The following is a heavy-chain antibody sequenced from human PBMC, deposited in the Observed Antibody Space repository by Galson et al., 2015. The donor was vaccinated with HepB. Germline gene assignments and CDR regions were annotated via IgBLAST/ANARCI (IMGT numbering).Heavy chain of an antibody. D-gene: IGHD2-15*01. CDR1: GYTFTSYG. V-gene: IGHV1-18*04. Sequence: SVKVSCKASGYTFTSYGISWVRQAPGQGPEWMGWISAYNGNTNYAQKLQGRVTMTTDTSTSTAYMELRSLRSDDTAVYYCARSGDIVVVVAARPFGSNYYYGMDVWGQGTTVTVSS. CDR3: ARSGDIVVVVAARPFGSNYYYGMDV. J-gene: IGHJ6*02. CDR2: ISAYNGNT.